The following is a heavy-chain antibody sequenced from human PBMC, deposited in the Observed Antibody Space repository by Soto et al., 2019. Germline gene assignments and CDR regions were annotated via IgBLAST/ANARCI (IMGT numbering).Heavy chain of an antibody. CDR1: GYTLTSHG. CDR2: ISAYNGNT. J-gene: IGHJ6*02. CDR3: ARQEGNSGVPWEYYYDMDL. V-gene: IGHV1-18*01. D-gene: IGHD1-26*01. Sequence: QVQLVQSGAEVKKPGASVKVSCKASGYTLTSHGISWVRQAPGQGLEWLGWISAYNGNTNYAQKIQGRVTMTTDTPTSTAYMELRSLRSDGTSVYCCARQEGNSGVPWEYYYDMDLWGQGTTVTVSS.